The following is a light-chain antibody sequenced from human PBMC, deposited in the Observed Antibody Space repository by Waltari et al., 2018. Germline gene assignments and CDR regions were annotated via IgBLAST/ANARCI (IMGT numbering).Light chain of an antibody. Sequence: QSVLTQPPSMSGTPGQRVTISCSGSSSNIGNNYVCWYQQLPGTAPKLLIYNSDQRPSGVPDRFSCSTSGTSASLAISGLRSEDDGDYYCAAWDDSVTGEVFGGGTRLTVL. CDR3: AAWDDSVTGEV. J-gene: IGLJ3*02. CDR2: NSD. CDR1: SSNIGNNY. V-gene: IGLV1-47*01.